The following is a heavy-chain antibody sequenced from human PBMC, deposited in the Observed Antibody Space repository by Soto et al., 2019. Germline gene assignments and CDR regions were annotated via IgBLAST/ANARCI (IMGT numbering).Heavy chain of an antibody. J-gene: IGHJ6*02. V-gene: IGHV5-51*01. CDR2: IYPGDSDT. CDR1: GYSFTSYW. CDR3: ASLPPRSYYYYGMDV. Sequence: GESLKISCKGSGYSFTSYWIGWVRQMPGKGLEWMGIIYPGDSDTRYSPSFQGQVTISADKSISTAYLQWSSLKASDTAMYYCASLPPRSYYYYGMDVWGQGTTVTVSS.